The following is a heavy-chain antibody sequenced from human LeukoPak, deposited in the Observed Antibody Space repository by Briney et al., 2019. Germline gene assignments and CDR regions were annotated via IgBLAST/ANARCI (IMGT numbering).Heavy chain of an antibody. V-gene: IGHV5-51*01. CDR3: ARARSGYCSSTSCVGFDY. D-gene: IGHD2-2*01. CDR2: IYPGDSDT. CDR1: GYSFTSYW. Sequence: GESLKISCKGSGYSFTSYWIGWVRQMPGKGLEWMGIIYPGDSDTRYSPSFQGQVTISADKSISTAYLQWSSLKASDTAMYYCARARSGYCSSTSCVGFDYWGQGTLVTVSS. J-gene: IGHJ4*02.